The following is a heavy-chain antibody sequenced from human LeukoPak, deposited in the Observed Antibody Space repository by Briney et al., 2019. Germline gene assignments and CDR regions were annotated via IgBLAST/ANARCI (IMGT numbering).Heavy chain of an antibody. CDR1: GFILRSYA. Sequence: GGSLRLSCAASGFILRSYAMNLVRQAPGKGLEWLSYISSSSSAIYYADSVKGRFTISRDNAKNSLYLQMNSLRDEDTAVYYCARGYPADYWGQGTLVTVSS. CDR2: ISSSSSAI. J-gene: IGHJ4*02. D-gene: IGHD2-2*01. CDR3: ARGYPADY. V-gene: IGHV3-48*02.